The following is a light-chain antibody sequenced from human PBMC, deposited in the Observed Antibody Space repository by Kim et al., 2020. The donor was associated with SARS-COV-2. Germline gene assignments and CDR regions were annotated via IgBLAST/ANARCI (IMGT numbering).Light chain of an antibody. J-gene: IGKJ1*01. V-gene: IGKV1-6*01. CDR1: QYIRTD. CDR2: GAS. CDR3: LQDYTYPRT. Sequence: AGGGDRVTISCRASQYIRTDLAWYQQKPGKAPNLLLYGASTLQYGVPSRFSGSGSGTVFTLTIGNLQPEDFGTYYCLQDYTYPRTFGQGTRVEIK.